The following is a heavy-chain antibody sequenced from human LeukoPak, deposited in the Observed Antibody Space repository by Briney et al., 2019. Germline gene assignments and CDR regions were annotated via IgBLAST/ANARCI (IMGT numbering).Heavy chain of an antibody. J-gene: IGHJ3*01. CDR3: ARTRDNYYDASPNAFDV. V-gene: IGHV5-51*01. Sequence: GESLKISCQGSGYSFTSYWIGWVRQMPGKGLEWMGIIYPGASDTRYSPSFQGQVTISADKSISTAYLQWSSLKASDTAMYYCARTRDNYYDASPNAFDVWGQGTMVTVSS. CDR2: IYPGASDT. D-gene: IGHD3-22*01. CDR1: GYSFTSYW.